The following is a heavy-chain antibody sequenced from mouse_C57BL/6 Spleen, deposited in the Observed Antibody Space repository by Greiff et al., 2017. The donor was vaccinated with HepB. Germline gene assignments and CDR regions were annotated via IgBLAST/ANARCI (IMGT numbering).Heavy chain of an antibody. D-gene: IGHD2-4*01. CDR3: ARGDYDGLYYAMDY. Sequence: QVQLQQPGAELVRPGSSVKLSCKASGYTFTSYWMHWVKQRPIQGLEWIGDIDPSDSETHYNQKFKDKATLTVDKSSSTAYMQLSSLTSEDSAVYYCARGDYDGLYYAMDYWGQGTSVTVSS. CDR2: IDPSDSET. J-gene: IGHJ4*01. CDR1: GYTFTSYW. V-gene: IGHV1-52*01.